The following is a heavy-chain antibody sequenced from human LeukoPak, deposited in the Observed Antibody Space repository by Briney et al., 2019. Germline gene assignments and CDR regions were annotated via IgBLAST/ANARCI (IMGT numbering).Heavy chain of an antibody. CDR3: ATGYSSSWETDY. V-gene: IGHV3-21*01. J-gene: IGHJ4*02. CDR2: ISSSSSYI. D-gene: IGHD6-13*01. CDR1: GFTFSSYS. Sequence: PGGSLRLSCAASGFTFSSYSMNWVRQAPGKGLEWVSSISSSSSYIYYADSVKGRFTISRDSAKNSLYLQMNSLRAEDTAVYYCATGYSSSWETDYWGQGTLVTVSS.